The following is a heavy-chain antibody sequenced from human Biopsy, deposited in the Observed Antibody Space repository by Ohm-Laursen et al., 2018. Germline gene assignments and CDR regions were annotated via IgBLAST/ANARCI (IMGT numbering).Heavy chain of an antibody. CDR3: ARNTGWYGDLYYFDY. CDR1: GYTFISYE. J-gene: IGHJ4*02. D-gene: IGHD6-19*01. CDR2: MNPNSGNT. Sequence: GSSEKVSCKASGYTFISYEINWVRQATGKGLEWMGWMNPNSGNTGYAQKLQGRVTMTRNTSKSTVYMELSSLRSADTAVYFCARNTGWYGDLYYFDYWGQGTLVTVSS. V-gene: IGHV1-8*01.